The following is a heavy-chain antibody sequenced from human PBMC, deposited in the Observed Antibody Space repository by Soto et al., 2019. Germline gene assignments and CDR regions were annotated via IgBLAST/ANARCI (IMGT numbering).Heavy chain of an antibody. V-gene: IGHV1-2*02. D-gene: IGHD6-6*01. J-gene: IGHJ3*02. CDR3: ARDVGEYSSSSPSFDI. Sequence: EASVKVSCKASGYTFTGYYMHWVRQAPGQGLEWMGWINPNSGGTNYAQKLQGRVTMTTDTSTSTAYMELRSLRSDDTAVYYCARDVGEYSSSSPSFDIWGQGTMVTVSS. CDR1: GYTFTGYY. CDR2: INPNSGGT.